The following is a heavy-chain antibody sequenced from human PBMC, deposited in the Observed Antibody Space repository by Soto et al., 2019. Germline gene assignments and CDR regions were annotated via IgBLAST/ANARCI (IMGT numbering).Heavy chain of an antibody. J-gene: IGHJ6*02. Sequence: RRSLRLSCAASGFTVSSYGMHWVRQAPGKRLEWVAVISYDGSNKYYADSVKGRFTISRDNSKNTLYLQMNSLRAEDTAVYYCAKDLRDCISTSCPLYYYYYGMDVWGQGT. CDR1: GFTVSSYG. CDR3: AKDLRDCISTSCPLYYYYYGMDV. D-gene: IGHD2-2*01. CDR2: ISYDGSNK. V-gene: IGHV3-30*18.